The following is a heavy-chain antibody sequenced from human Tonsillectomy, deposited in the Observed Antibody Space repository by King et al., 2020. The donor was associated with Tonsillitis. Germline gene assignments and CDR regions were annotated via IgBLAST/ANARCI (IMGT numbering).Heavy chain of an antibody. Sequence: QLVQSGGGVVQPGGFLRLSCAASGFSFDDYAMHWVRQAPGKGLEWVSLISGDGGGTYYADSVKGRFTISSDNSKNSLYLQMNSLRTEDTALYYCAKGGSSPYYYYYIDVWGKGTTVTVSS. V-gene: IGHV3-43*02. CDR3: AKGGSSPYYYYYIDV. CDR2: ISGDGGGT. J-gene: IGHJ6*03. CDR1: GFSFDDYA. D-gene: IGHD2-2*01.